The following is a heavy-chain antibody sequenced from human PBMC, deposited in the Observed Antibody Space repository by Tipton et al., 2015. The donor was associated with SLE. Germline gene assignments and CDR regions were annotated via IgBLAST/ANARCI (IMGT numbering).Heavy chain of an antibody. CDR1: GGSMSSDTYY. V-gene: IGHV4-61*09. J-gene: IGHJ6*02. CDR3: ATGRGADGYYTYGLDV. CDR2: VSSRGSP. D-gene: IGHD1-26*01. Sequence: TLSLTCTVSGGSMSSDTYYWSWIRQPAGKGLECIGHVSSRGSPTYHPSLKSRVTISVDTSKNQFSLRLTSVTAADTAGYYCATGRGADGYYTYGLDVWGQGATATVSS.